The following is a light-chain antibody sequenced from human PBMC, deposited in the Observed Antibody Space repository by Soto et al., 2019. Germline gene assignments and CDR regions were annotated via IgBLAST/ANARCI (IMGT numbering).Light chain of an antibody. V-gene: IGKV3-20*01. CDR2: AAS. CDR1: QSVSSSN. CDR3: QQYLTSPKT. J-gene: IGKJ1*01. Sequence: DIVVTQSPGTLSLSPGERATLSCRASQSVSSSNLAWYQQKPAQAPRLLIYAASRRAPGIPERFSGSGSGTDFTLTISRLEPEDFAVYYCQQYLTSPKTFGQGTKVEIK.